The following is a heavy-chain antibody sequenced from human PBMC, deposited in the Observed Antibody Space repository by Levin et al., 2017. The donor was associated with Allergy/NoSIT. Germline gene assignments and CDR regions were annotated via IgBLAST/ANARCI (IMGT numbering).Heavy chain of an antibody. CDR3: AKDRTGLWFGELWLGDFDY. CDR1: GFTFDDYA. V-gene: IGHV3-9*01. D-gene: IGHD3-10*01. CDR2: ISWNSGSI. Sequence: SLKISCAASGFTFDDYAMHWVRQDPGKGLEWVSGISWNSGSIGYADSVKGRFTISRDNAKNSLYLQMNSLRAEDTALYYCAKDRTGLWFGELWLGDFDYWGQGTLVTVSS. J-gene: IGHJ4*02.